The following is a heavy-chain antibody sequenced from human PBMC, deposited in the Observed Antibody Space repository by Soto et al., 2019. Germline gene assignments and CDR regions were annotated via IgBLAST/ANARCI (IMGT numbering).Heavy chain of an antibody. V-gene: IGHV1-69*13. CDR2: IIPIFGTA. CDR1: GGTFSSYA. CDR3: AREVPKGYSYGYFDY. Sequence: SVKVSCKASGGTFSSYAISWVRQAPGQGLEWMGGIIPIFGTANYAQKFQGRVTITADESTSTAYMELSSLRSEDTAVYYCAREVPKGYSYGYFDYWGQGTLVTVSS. J-gene: IGHJ4*02. D-gene: IGHD5-18*01.